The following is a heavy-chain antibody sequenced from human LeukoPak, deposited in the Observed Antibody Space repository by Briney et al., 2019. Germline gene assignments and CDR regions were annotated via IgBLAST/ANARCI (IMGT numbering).Heavy chain of an antibody. CDR1: GFSFSSYA. D-gene: IGHD3-10*01. J-gene: IGHJ6*02. CDR3: AKRKLLWSGELSGMDV. Sequence: GGSLRLSCVASGFSFSSYAMSWVRQAPGKGLEWVSAIRGSGGSTYYADSVKGRFTISRDNSKNTLYLQMNSLRAEDTAVYYCAKRKLLWSGELSGMDVWGQGTTVTVSS. V-gene: IGHV3-23*01. CDR2: IRGSGGST.